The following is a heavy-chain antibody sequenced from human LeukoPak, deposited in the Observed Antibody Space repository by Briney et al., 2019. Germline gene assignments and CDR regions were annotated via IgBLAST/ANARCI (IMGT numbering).Heavy chain of an antibody. CDR2: ISYDGSNK. CDR1: GFTFSSYA. D-gene: IGHD2-15*01. Sequence: PGGSLRLSCAASGFTFSSYAMHWVRQAPGKGLEWVAVISYDGSNKYYADSVKGRFTTSRDNSKNTLYLQMNSLRAEDTAVYYCARGVPDIVVVVAAPRESLNAFDIWGQGTMVTVSS. CDR3: ARGVPDIVVVVAAPRESLNAFDI. V-gene: IGHV3-30-3*01. J-gene: IGHJ3*02.